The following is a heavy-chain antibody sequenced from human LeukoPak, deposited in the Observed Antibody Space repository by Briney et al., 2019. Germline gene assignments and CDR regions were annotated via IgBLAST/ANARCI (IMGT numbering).Heavy chain of an antibody. J-gene: IGHJ5*02. CDR3: ARGRQTYYYGSGRSYNWFDP. CDR1: GGSFSGYY. Sequence: PSETLSLTCAVYGGSFSGYYWSWIRQPPGKGLEWIGEINHSGSTNYNPSLKSRVTISVDTSKNQFSLKLSSVTAADTAVYYCARGRQTYYYGSGRSYNWFDPWGQGTLVSVSS. D-gene: IGHD3-10*01. CDR2: INHSGST. V-gene: IGHV4-34*01.